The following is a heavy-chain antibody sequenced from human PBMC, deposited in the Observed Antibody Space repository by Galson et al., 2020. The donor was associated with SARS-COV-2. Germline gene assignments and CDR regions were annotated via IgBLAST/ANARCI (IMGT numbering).Heavy chain of an antibody. CDR1: GFTFSSYS. CDR2: ISSSSSTI. Sequence: GGSLRLSCAASGFTFSSYSMNWVRQAPGKGLEWVSYISSSSSTIYYADSVKGRFTISRDNAKNSLYLQMNSLRAEDTAVYYCARDLTTVISYWYFDLWGRGTLVTVSS. D-gene: IGHD4-17*01. J-gene: IGHJ2*01. CDR3: ARDLTTVISYWYFDL. V-gene: IGHV3-48*04.